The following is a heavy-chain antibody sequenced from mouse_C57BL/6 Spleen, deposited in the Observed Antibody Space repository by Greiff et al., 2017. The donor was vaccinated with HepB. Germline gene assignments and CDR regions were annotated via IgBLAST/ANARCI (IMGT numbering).Heavy chain of an antibody. V-gene: IGHV3-6*01. J-gene: IGHJ4*01. CDR3: AEAMDY. Sequence: EVQLQESGPGLVKPSQSLSLTCSVTGYSITSGYYWNWIRQFPGNKLEWMGYISYDGSNNYNPSLKNRISITRDTSKNQFFLKLNSVTTEDTATYYCAEAMDYWGQGTSVTVSS. CDR2: ISYDGSN. CDR1: GYSITSGYY.